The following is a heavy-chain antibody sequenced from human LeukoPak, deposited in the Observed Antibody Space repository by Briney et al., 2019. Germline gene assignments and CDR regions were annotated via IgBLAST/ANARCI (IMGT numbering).Heavy chain of an antibody. Sequence: PGRSLRLSCAASGFTFSSYSMNWVRQAPGKGLEWVSSISSSSSYIYYADPVKGRFTISRDNAKNSLYLQMNSLRAEDTAVYYCARDYCSGGSCYSDYYYYGMDVWGQGTTVTVSS. D-gene: IGHD2-15*01. CDR2: ISSSSSYI. V-gene: IGHV3-21*01. CDR1: GFTFSSYS. J-gene: IGHJ6*02. CDR3: ARDYCSGGSCYSDYYYYGMDV.